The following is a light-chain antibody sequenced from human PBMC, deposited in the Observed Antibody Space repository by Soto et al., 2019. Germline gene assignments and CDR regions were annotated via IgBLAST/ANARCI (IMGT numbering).Light chain of an antibody. CDR2: DAS. CDR1: QSVSTY. Sequence: EIVLTQSPATLSLSPGERATLSCRASQSVSTYLTWYQQKAGQAPRLLIYDASKRATGIPARFSGGGSGTDFTLTISSLEPEDVAVYYFQERTAWAHTFGQGTKVEIK. J-gene: IGKJ2*01. CDR3: QERTAWAHT. V-gene: IGKV3-11*01.